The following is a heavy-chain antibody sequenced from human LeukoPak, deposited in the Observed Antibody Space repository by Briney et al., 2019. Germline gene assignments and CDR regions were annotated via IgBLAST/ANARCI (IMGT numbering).Heavy chain of an antibody. Sequence: GGSLRLSCAASGFTFSNYAMNWVRQAPGKGLEWVSAISGSGGSTYYADSVKGRFTISRDNSKNTLYLQMNSLRAEDTAVYYCAKDKRGYSYGCFDYWGQGTLVTVSS. CDR2: ISGSGGST. J-gene: IGHJ4*02. CDR1: GFTFSNYA. V-gene: IGHV3-23*01. CDR3: AKDKRGYSYGCFDY. D-gene: IGHD5-18*01.